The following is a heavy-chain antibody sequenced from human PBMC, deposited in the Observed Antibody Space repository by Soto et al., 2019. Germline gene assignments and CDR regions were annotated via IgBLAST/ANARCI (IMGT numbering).Heavy chain of an antibody. CDR3: STLSPEDY. Sequence: ASVKVSCKVSRYILSEFSIHWVRQAPGRGLEWMGGFDPTDGTTIYAQQFQGRVTMTEDTSTNTAHMEMRSLRSGDTAFYYCSTLSPEDYWGQGTLVTVSS. CDR2: FDPTDGTT. V-gene: IGHV1-24*01. J-gene: IGHJ4*02. CDR1: RYILSEFS.